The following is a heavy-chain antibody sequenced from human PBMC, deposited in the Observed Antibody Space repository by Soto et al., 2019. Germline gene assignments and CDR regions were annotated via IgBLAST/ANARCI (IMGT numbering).Heavy chain of an antibody. CDR3: AKALGYCSSTTCLGYYYYGMDV. CDR2: ISGSGDST. D-gene: IGHD2-2*01. J-gene: IGHJ6*02. CDR1: GFTFSSYA. V-gene: IGHV3-23*01. Sequence: EVQLLESGGGLVQPGGSLRLSCAASGFTFSSYAMSWVRQAPGKGLEWVSGISGSGDSTYYADSVKGRFTISRDNSKNTLYLQMNSLRAEDTAVYYCAKALGYCSSTTCLGYYYYGMDVCGQGTTVTVSS.